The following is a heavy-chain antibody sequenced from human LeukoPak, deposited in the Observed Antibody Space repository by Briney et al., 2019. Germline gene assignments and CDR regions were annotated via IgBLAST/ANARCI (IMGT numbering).Heavy chain of an antibody. D-gene: IGHD3-9*01. V-gene: IGHV1-8*01. CDR1: GYTFTSYD. J-gene: IGHJ6*02. CDR2: MNPNSGNT. CDR3: ARSHDILTGYGMDV. Sequence: ASVKVSCKASGYTFTSYDINWVRQATGQGLEWMGWMNPNSGNTGCAQKFQGRVTMTRDTSISTAYMELSSLRSEDTAVYYCARSHDILTGYGMDVWGQGTTVTVSS.